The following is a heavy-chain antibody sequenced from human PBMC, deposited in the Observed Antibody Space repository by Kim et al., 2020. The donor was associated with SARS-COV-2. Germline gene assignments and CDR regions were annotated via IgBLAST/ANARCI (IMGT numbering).Heavy chain of an antibody. CDR1: GYTLTELS. Sequence: ASVKVSCKVSGYTLTELSMHWVRQAPGKGLEWMGGFDPEDGETIYAQKFQGRVTMTEDTSTDTAYMELSSLRSEDTAVYYCATVDSSGEGNWFDPWGQGTLVTVSS. D-gene: IGHD3-22*01. CDR2: FDPEDGET. CDR3: ATVDSSGEGNWFDP. V-gene: IGHV1-24*01. J-gene: IGHJ5*02.